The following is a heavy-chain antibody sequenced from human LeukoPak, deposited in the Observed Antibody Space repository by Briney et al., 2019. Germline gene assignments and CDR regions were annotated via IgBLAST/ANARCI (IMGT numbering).Heavy chain of an antibody. Sequence: PSETLSLTCTVSGGSIRSYYWTWIRQPPGKGLEWIGYIYYSGSTNYNPSLKSRLTISVDTSTNQFSLNLISVTAADTAVYYCARALINSAYYFDYWGQGTLVTVSS. CDR2: IYYSGST. D-gene: IGHD2-21*01. V-gene: IGHV4-59*01. CDR3: ARALINSAYYFDY. J-gene: IGHJ4*02. CDR1: GGSIRSYY.